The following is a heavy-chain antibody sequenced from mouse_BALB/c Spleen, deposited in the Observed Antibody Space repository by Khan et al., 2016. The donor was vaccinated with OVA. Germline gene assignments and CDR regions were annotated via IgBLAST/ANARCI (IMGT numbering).Heavy chain of an antibody. CDR2: VNPSTGGS. J-gene: IGHJ3*01. D-gene: IGHD2-14*01. CDR1: GYSFTLYY. CDR3: ARGYDFFAY. V-gene: IGHV1-26*01. Sequence: VQLQQSGPDLVKPGASVKISCKASGYSFTLYYMTWVKQSHGKSLEWIGRVNPSTGGSDYNQEFKGKAILTVDKSSNTAYMELHSLTSEDSAVYYCARGYDFFAYWGQGTLVTVSA.